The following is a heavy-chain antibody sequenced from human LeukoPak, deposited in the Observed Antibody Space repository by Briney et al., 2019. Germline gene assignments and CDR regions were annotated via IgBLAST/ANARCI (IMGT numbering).Heavy chain of an antibody. CDR2: ISSSSSYI. D-gene: IGHD2-8*01. J-gene: IGHJ4*02. Sequence: GGSLRLSCAASGFPFSSYSMNWVRQAPGKGLEWVSSISSSSSYIYYADSVKGRFTISRDNAKNSLYLQMNSLRAEDTAVYYCAREGGEGYCTNGVCYVYWGQGTLVTVSS. CDR3: AREGGEGYCTNGVCYVY. CDR1: GFPFSSYS. V-gene: IGHV3-21*01.